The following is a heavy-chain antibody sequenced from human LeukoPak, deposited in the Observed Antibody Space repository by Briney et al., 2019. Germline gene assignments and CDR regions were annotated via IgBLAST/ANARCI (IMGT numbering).Heavy chain of an antibody. CDR1: GGSISSGSYY. J-gene: IGHJ3*02. CDR3: ARAPYSLIQLSLVGGVFDI. Sequence: PSQTPSLTCTVSGGSISSGSYYWSWIRQPAGKGLEWIGRIYTSGSTNYNPSLESRVTISVDTSKNQFSLKLSSVTAADAAVYYCARAPYSLIQLSLVGGVFDIWGQGTMVPVSS. CDR2: IYTSGST. D-gene: IGHD5-18*01. V-gene: IGHV4-61*02.